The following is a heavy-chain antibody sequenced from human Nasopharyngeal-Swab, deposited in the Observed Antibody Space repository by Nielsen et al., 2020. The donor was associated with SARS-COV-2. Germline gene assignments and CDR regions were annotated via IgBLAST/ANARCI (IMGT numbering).Heavy chain of an antibody. CDR1: GFTFSSYW. CDR3: ARVVGQLVDY. V-gene: IGHV3-7*01. Sequence: GESLKISCAASGFTFSSYWMSWVRQAPGKGLEWVANIKQDGSEKYYVDSVKGRFTISRDNAKNSLYLQMNSLRAEDTAVYYCARVVGQLVDYRGQGTLVTVSS. CDR2: IKQDGSEK. J-gene: IGHJ4*02. D-gene: IGHD6-13*01.